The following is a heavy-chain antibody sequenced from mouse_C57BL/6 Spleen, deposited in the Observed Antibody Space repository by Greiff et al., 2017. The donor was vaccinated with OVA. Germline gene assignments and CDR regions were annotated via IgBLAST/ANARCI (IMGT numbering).Heavy chain of an antibody. CDR2: IDPSDSYT. J-gene: IGHJ3*01. CDR3: ARTRDAWFAY. Sequence: QVQLQQPGAELVKPGASVKLSCKASGYTFTSYWMQWVKQRPGQGLEWIGEIDPSDSYTNYNQKFKGKATLTVDTSSSTAYMQLSSRTSEDSAVYYCARTRDAWFAYGGQGTLVTVSA. D-gene: IGHD3-3*01. V-gene: IGHV1-50*01. CDR1: GYTFTSYW.